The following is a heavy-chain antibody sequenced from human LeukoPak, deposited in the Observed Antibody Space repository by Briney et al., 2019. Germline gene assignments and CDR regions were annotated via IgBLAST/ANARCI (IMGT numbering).Heavy chain of an antibody. CDR1: GYTLTELS. D-gene: IGHD1-26*01. CDR2: FDPEDGET. V-gene: IGHV1-24*01. Sequence: ASVKVSCKVSGYTLTELSMHWVRQAPGKGLEWMGGFDPEDGETIYAQKFQGRVTMTEDTSTDTAYMELSSLRSEDTAVYYCATQYPHGSYREYYFDYWGQGTLVTVSS. CDR3: ATQYPHGSYREYYFDY. J-gene: IGHJ4*02.